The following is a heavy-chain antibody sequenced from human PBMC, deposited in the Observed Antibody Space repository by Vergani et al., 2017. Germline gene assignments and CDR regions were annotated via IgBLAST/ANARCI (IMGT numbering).Heavy chain of an antibody. D-gene: IGHD3-10*01. CDR2: LWYDGSNK. CDR1: GFTFSSYG. CDR3: ARDRITMVRGVIIWHAFDI. Sequence: QVQLVESGGGVVQPGRSLRLSCAASGFTFSSYGMHWVRQAPGKGLEWVSVLWYDGSNKYYADSVKGRFTISRDNSKNTLYLQMNSLRAEDTAVYYCARDRITMVRGVIIWHAFDIWGQGKMVSVAS. J-gene: IGHJ3*02. V-gene: IGHV3-33*08.